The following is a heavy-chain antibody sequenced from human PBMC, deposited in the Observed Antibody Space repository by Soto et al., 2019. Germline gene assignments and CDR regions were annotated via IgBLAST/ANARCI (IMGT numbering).Heavy chain of an antibody. CDR2: IHYSGATP. J-gene: IGHJ5*02. CDR3: AREVVETSSLWLDP. CDR1: GYTFTNYY. V-gene: IGHV1-46*01. D-gene: IGHD6-6*01. Sequence: ASVKVSCKASGYTFTNYYMHWVRQAPGQGLEWMGVIHYSGATPTYAQKFQGRVTMARDTSTSTVYVELSSLTSEDTAVYYCAREVVETSSLWLDPWGQGTLVTVSS.